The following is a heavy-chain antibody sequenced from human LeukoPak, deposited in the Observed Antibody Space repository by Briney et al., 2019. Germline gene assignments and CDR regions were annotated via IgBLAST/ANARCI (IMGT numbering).Heavy chain of an antibody. CDR2: INPNSGGT. V-gene: IGHV1-2*02. CDR1: GYTFTGYY. J-gene: IGHJ4*02. CDR3: ARDDSSGWYGNFDY. D-gene: IGHD6-19*01. Sequence: ASVKVSCKASGYTFTGYYMHWVRQAPGQGREWMGWINPNSGGTNYAQKFQGRVTMTRDTSISTAYMELSRLRSDDTAVYYCARDDSSGWYGNFDYWGQGTLATVSS.